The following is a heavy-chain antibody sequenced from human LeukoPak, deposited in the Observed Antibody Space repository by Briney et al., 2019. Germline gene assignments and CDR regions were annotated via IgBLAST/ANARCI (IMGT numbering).Heavy chain of an antibody. J-gene: IGHJ4*02. D-gene: IGHD6-6*01. CDR2: ISSSSSYI. CDR1: GFTFSSYS. Sequence: GGSLRLSCAASGFTFSSYSMNWVRQAPGKGLEWVSSISSSSSYIYYADSVKGRFTVSRDNAKNSLYLQMNSLRAEDMAVYYCARMSSSAAPFDYWGQGTLVTVSS. CDR3: ARMSSSAAPFDY. V-gene: IGHV3-21*01.